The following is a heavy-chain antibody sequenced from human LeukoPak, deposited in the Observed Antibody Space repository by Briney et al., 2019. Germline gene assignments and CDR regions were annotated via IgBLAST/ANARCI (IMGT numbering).Heavy chain of an antibody. J-gene: IGHJ6*02. Sequence: GESLRISCKGSGYSFTSYWITWVRQMPGKGLEWMGRIDPSDSYTNYSPSFQGHVTISADKSISTAYLQWSSLKASDTAMYYCARAEDVVVPAARGENGMDVWGQGTTVTVSS. CDR3: ARAEDVVVPAARGENGMDV. D-gene: IGHD2-2*01. V-gene: IGHV5-10-1*01. CDR1: GYSFTSYW. CDR2: IDPSDSYT.